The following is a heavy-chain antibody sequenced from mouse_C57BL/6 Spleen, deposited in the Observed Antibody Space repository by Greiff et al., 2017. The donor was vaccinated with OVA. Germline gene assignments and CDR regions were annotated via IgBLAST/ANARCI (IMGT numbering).Heavy chain of an antibody. V-gene: IGHV6-6*01. CDR3: TRGLGSYFDY. D-gene: IGHD4-1*01. J-gene: IGHJ2*01. Sequence: EVHLVESGGGSVQPGGSMKLSCAASGFTFSDAWMDWVRQSPEKGLEWVAEIRNKANNHATYYAESVKGRFTISRDDSKSSVYLQMNSLRAEDTGIYYCTRGLGSYFDYWGQGTTLTVSS. CDR1: GFTFSDAW. CDR2: IRNKANNHAT.